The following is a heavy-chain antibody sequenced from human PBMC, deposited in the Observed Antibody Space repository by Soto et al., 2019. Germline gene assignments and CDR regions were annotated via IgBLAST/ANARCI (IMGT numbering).Heavy chain of an antibody. Sequence: QVQLVQSGAEVKKPGASVKVSCKASGYTFTSYDINWVRQATGQGLEWMGWMNPNSGNTGYAQKFQGRVTMTRNTSRSTAYMQLRSLRSEDTAVYYCARAAAAGNWFDPWGQGTLVTVSS. V-gene: IGHV1-8*01. CDR1: GYTFTSYD. D-gene: IGHD6-13*01. CDR2: MNPNSGNT. J-gene: IGHJ5*02. CDR3: ARAAAAGNWFDP.